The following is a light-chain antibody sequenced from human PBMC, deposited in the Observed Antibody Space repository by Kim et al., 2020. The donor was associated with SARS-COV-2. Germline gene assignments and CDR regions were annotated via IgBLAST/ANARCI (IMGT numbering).Light chain of an antibody. CDR3: QVWDSSTAV. V-gene: IGLV3-9*01. Sequence: VALGQTARITCGGNNIGSKNVHWYQQKPGQAPVLVIYRDSNRPSGIPERFSGSNSGNTATLTISRAQAGDEADYYCQVWDSSTAVFGGGTQLTVL. CDR1: NIGSKN. CDR2: RDS. J-gene: IGLJ3*02.